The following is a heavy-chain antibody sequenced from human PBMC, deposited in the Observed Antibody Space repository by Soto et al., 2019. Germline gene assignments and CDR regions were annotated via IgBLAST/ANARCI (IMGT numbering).Heavy chain of an antibody. Sequence: SETLSLTCSVSGDSISRIDYYWTWIRQHPEKGLEWIGNIYFRGNTYYSPSLESRLTISVDTSKNQFSLKLTAVTAADTAVYYCAREGGSYDSGGYLIRGAFDIWGQGTMVTVSS. CDR2: IYFRGNT. D-gene: IGHD3-22*01. J-gene: IGHJ3*02. V-gene: IGHV4-31*02. CDR1: GDSISRIDYY. CDR3: AREGGSYDSGGYLIRGAFDI.